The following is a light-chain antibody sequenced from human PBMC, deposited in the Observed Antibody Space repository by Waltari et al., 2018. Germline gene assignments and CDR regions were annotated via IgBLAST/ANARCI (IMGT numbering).Light chain of an antibody. CDR2: KAS. Sequence: DIQLTQSPSSLSASVGDRVSITCRASQDISSYLAWYQQKPGKAPNLLIYKASSLQSGVPSRFSGSGSGTEFTLTIINLQPEDFAIYYCQQRQGNPTFGQGTKVEIK. J-gene: IGKJ1*01. CDR1: QDISSY. V-gene: IGKV1-9*01. CDR3: QQRQGNPT.